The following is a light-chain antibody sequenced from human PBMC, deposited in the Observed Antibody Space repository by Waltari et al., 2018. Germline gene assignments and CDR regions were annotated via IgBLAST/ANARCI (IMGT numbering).Light chain of an antibody. CDR1: QSISTY. V-gene: IGKV1-39*01. Sequence: DIQMTQSPFFLSASVGDRVPISCRASQSISTYISWYQQKLGKAPRLLGFPPSKLNTGVSSRFSGSVAGSEFTLTITSLQPEDVATYYCLQSYSIPPTFGQGTKVEV. CDR3: LQSYSIPPT. J-gene: IGKJ1*01. CDR2: PPS.